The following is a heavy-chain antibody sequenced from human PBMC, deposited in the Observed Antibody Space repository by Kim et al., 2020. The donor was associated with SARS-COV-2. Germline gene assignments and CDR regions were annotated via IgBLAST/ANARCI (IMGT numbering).Heavy chain of an antibody. J-gene: IGHJ5*02. CDR3: ASFQAMANCFDP. D-gene: IGHD5-18*01. Sequence: FYNPSLKSRVTISIDTSMTQFSLRLGSVTAADSAVYYCASFQAMANCFDPWGQGTLVTVSS. V-gene: IGHV4-39*01.